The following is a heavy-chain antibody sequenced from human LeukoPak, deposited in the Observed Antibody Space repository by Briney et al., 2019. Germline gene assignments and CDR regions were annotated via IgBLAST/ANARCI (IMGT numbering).Heavy chain of an antibody. CDR1: VYTFTTYG. D-gene: IGHD4-23*01. Sequence: ASVNVSCKASVYTFTTYGINWVRQAPGQGLEWMRWISAYSGHTNYARKFQGRVTMTTDTSTTTAYMELRSLTSDDTAVFYCARDYDDNSRCFGYWGQGTLVTVS. J-gene: IGHJ4*02. CDR2: ISAYSGHT. V-gene: IGHV1-18*01. CDR3: ARDYDDNSRCFGY.